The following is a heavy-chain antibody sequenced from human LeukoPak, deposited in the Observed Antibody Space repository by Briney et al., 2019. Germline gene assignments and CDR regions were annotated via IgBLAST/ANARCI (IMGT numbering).Heavy chain of an antibody. CDR2: INHSGST. D-gene: IGHD2-15*01. Sequence: SETLSLTCAVYGGSFSGYYWSWIRQPPGKGLEWIGEINHSGSTNYNPSPKSRVTISVDTSKNQFSLKLSSVTAADTAVYYCARGHGYCSGGSCYSLARSYYYYYMDVWGKGTTVTVSS. CDR3: ARGHGYCSGGSCYSLARSYYYYYMDV. J-gene: IGHJ6*03. CDR1: GGSFSGYY. V-gene: IGHV4-34*01.